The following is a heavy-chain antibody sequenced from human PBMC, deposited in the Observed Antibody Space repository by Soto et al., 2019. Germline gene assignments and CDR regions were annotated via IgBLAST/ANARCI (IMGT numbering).Heavy chain of an antibody. Sequence: PSETLSLTCTVSGGSINSGDYYWSCIRQPPGKGLEWIGYIYYTGTTYYNLSLKGRLTISVDTSKNQFSLEMCSVTAADTAVYYCARERIVGDFQGFDYWGQGTPVTVSS. CDR3: ARERIVGDFQGFDY. V-gene: IGHV4-30-4*01. J-gene: IGHJ4*02. D-gene: IGHD1-26*01. CDR2: IYYTGTT. CDR1: GGSINSGDYY.